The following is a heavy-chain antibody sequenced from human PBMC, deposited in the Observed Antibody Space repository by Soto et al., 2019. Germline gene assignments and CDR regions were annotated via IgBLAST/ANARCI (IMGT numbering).Heavy chain of an antibody. CDR2: IDPDTGNA. Sequence: QVQLVQSGAEVKKPGASVKVSCKASGYTFINYDINWVRQATGQGLEWMGWIDPDTGNAGYAQNFKGRLTMTRDTSISTAYLELSSLRSDDTAVYYCARDRDAFDIWGQGTMVTVSS. CDR3: ARDRDAFDI. V-gene: IGHV1-8*01. J-gene: IGHJ3*02. CDR1: GYTFINYD.